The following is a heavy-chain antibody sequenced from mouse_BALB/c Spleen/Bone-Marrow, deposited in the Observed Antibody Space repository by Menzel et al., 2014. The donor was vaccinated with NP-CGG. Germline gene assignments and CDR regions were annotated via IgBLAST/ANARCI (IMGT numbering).Heavy chain of an antibody. CDR3: ARRDYYGSSFYWYFDV. V-gene: IGHV1-14*01. CDR1: GYTFTSYV. D-gene: IGHD1-1*01. Sequence: VQLQQSGPELVKPGASVKMPCKASGYTFTSYVMHWVKQKPGQGLEWIGYINPYNDGTKYNEKFIGKATLTSDKSSSTAYMELSSLTSEDSAVYYCARRDYYGSSFYWYFDVWGAGTTVTVSS. J-gene: IGHJ1*01. CDR2: INPYNDGT.